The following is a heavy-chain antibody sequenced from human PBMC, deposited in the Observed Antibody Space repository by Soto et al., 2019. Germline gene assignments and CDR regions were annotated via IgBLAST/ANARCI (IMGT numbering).Heavy chain of an antibody. CDR2: INPKSGGT. CDR1: GYSFSDYH. J-gene: IGHJ6*02. Sequence: ASVKVSCKASGYSFSDYHIHWVRQAPGQGLEWLGRINPKSGGTSSAQKFQGWVTMTRDTSISTAYMELARLRSDDTAVYFCARGHSTDCSNGVCSFFYNHEMDVWGQGTTVTVS. V-gene: IGHV1-2*04. CDR3: ARGHSTDCSNGVCSFFYNHEMDV. D-gene: IGHD2-8*01.